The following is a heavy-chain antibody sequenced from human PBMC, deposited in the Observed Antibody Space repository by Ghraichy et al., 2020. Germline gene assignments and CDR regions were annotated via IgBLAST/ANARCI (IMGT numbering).Heavy chain of an antibody. D-gene: IGHD3-22*01. CDR1: GGSISSGGYY. CDR2: IYYSGST. Sequence: SETLSLTCTVSGGSISSGGYYWSWIRQHPGKGLEWIGYIYYSGSTYYNPSLKSRVTISVDTSKNQFSLKLSSVTAADTAVYYCARDRHSSGYPLYYYGMDVWGQGTTVTVSS. V-gene: IGHV4-31*03. J-gene: IGHJ6*02. CDR3: ARDRHSSGYPLYYYGMDV.